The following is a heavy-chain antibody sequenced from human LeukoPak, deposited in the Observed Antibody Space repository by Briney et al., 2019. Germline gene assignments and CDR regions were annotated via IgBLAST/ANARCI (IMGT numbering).Heavy chain of an antibody. CDR3: ARCGYSHGYGWGGGYYYYYLDV. J-gene: IGHJ6*03. CDR2: IKQDGSDK. Sequence: PGGSLRLSCAASGFTFSNYWMNWVRQAPGKGLEWVANIKQDGSDKDYVDSVKGRFTISRDNARNSLYLHMNSLRAEDTAVYYCARCGYSHGYGWGGGYYYYYLDVWGKGTTVTVSS. V-gene: IGHV3-7*01. D-gene: IGHD5-18*01. CDR1: GFTFSNYW.